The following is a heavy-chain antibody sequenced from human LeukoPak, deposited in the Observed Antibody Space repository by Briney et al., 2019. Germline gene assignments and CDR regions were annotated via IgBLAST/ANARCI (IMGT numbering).Heavy chain of an antibody. J-gene: IGHJ4*02. CDR1: GFTFSSYA. CDR3: ARDPSGVAPLDY. V-gene: IGHV3-30-3*01. D-gene: IGHD3-3*01. Sequence: GGSLRLSCAASGFTFSSYAMHWVRQAPGRGLEWVAVISYDGSNKYYADSVKGRFTISRDNSKNTLYLQMNSLRAEDTAVYYCARDPSGVAPLDYWGQGTLVTVSS. CDR2: ISYDGSNK.